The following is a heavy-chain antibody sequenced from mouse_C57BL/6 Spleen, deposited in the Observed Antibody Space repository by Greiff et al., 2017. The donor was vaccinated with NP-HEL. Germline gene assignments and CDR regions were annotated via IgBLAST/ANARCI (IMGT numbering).Heavy chain of an antibody. Sequence: QVQLQQPGAELVRPGTSVKLSCKASGYTFTSYWMHWVKQRPGQGLEWIGVIDPSDSYTNYNQKFKGKATLTVDTSSSTAYMQLSSLTSEDSAVYYCARKRGGYFDYWGQGTTLTVSS. CDR2: IDPSDSYT. CDR3: ARKRGGYFDY. CDR1: GYTFTSYW. J-gene: IGHJ2*01. V-gene: IGHV1-59*01.